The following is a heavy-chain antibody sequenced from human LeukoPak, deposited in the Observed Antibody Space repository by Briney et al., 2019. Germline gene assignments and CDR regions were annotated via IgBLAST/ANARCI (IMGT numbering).Heavy chain of an antibody. CDR1: GFTFSSYE. CDR2: ISSSGSTI. J-gene: IGHJ4*02. CDR3: AREWSSGWTYDY. Sequence: PGGSLRLSCAASGFTFSSYEMNWVRQAPGKGLEWVSYISSSGSTIYYTDSVKGRFTISRDNAKNSLYLQMNSLIAEDTAVYYCAREWSSGWTYDYWGQGTLVTVSS. D-gene: IGHD6-19*01. V-gene: IGHV3-48*03.